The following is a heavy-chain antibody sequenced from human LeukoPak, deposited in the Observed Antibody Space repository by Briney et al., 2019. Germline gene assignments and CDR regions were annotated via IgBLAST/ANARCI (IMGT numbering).Heavy chain of an antibody. CDR2: INHSGST. D-gene: IGHD3-9*01. V-gene: IGHV4-34*01. Sequence: SETLSLTCAVYGGSFSGYYWSWIRQPPGKGLEWIGEINHSGSTNYNPSLKSRVTISVDTSKNQFSLKLSSVTAADTAVYYCAREYYDILTGYHDAFDIWGQGTMVTVSS. CDR3: AREYYDILTGYHDAFDI. J-gene: IGHJ3*02. CDR1: GGSFSGYY.